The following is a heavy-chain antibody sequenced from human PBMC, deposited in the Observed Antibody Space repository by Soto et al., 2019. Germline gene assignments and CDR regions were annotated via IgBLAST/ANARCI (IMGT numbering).Heavy chain of an antibody. D-gene: IGHD5-12*01. J-gene: IGHJ4*02. Sequence: QVQLQQWGAGLLKPSETLSLTCAVNVGSLTGYYWSWIRQPPGKGLEWIGEIKDGGSTNYSPSLRSRVTISADTSKNQFSLRLNSVTAADTAVYFCARGQEGIVATHWDQGTLVTVSS. CDR2: IKDGGST. CDR3: ARGQEGIVATH. V-gene: IGHV4-34*01. CDR1: VGSLTGYY.